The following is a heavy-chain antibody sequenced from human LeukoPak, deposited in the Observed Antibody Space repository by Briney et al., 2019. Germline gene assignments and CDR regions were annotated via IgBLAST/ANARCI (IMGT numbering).Heavy chain of an antibody. J-gene: IGHJ3*02. CDR2: IGASGT. V-gene: IGHV3-23*01. D-gene: IGHD2-2*01. CDR1: GFTFSSYA. Sequence: GGSLSLSCAASGFTFSSYAMTWVRQAPGEGLEWVSGIGASGTYYADSVKGRFTISRDNSKNTLYLQMNSLGDEDTAVYYCARRFTSVSSAIVGAFDIWGQGTMVTVSS. CDR3: ARRFTSVSSAIVGAFDI.